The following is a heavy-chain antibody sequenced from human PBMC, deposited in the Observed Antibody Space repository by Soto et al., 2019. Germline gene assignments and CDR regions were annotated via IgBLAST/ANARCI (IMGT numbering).Heavy chain of an antibody. CDR3: AKEGNYDFWSFDY. V-gene: IGHV3-30*18. CDR1: VFTFISYG. D-gene: IGHD3-3*01. J-gene: IGHJ4*02. Sequence: GWSLRLSCASSVFTFISYGMHWVRQAPGKGLEWVAVISYDGSNKYYADSVKGRFTISRDNSKNMLYLQMNSLRAEDTAVYYCAKEGNYDFWSFDYWGQGTLVTVSS. CDR2: ISYDGSNK.